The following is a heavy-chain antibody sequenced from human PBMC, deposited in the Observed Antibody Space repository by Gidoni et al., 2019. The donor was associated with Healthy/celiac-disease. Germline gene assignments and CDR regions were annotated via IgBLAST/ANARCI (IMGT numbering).Heavy chain of an antibody. Sequence: QITLKESGPTLVKPTQTLTLTCTLSGFSLSTSGVGVGWIRQPPGKALEWLALIYWNDDKRYSPSLKSRLTITKDTSKNQVVLTMTNMDPVDTATYYCAHSNYDFWSGYYTEDAFDIWGQGTMVTVSS. CDR2: IYWNDDK. V-gene: IGHV2-5*01. J-gene: IGHJ3*02. D-gene: IGHD3-3*01. CDR3: AHSNYDFWSGYYTEDAFDI. CDR1: GFSLSTSGVG.